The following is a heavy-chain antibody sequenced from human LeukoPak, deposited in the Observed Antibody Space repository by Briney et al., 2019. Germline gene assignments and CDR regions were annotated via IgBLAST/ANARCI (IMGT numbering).Heavy chain of an antibody. J-gene: IGHJ4*02. V-gene: IGHV3-33*03. Sequence: GGSLRLSCAASGFTFSSYGMHWVRQAPGKGLEWVAVIWYDGSNKYYADSVKGRFTISRDNSKNSLYLQMNSLRTEDTALYYCAKERSDYYDSSGYEDYFDYWGQGTLVTVSS. CDR3: AKERSDYYDSSGYEDYFDY. CDR2: IWYDGSNK. CDR1: GFTFSSYG. D-gene: IGHD3-22*01.